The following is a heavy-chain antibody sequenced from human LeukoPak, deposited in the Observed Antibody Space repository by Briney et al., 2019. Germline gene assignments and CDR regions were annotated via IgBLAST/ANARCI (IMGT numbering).Heavy chain of an antibody. CDR3: ARAVIMTTVTFDN. Sequence: SQTLSLTCTVSGGSISSGGYYWRWIRQHPGKGLEWIGYIYYSGSTYYNPSLKSRVTISVDTSKNQFSLKLSSVTAADTAVYYRARAVIMTTVTFDNWGQGTLVTVSS. D-gene: IGHD4-17*01. J-gene: IGHJ4*02. CDR2: IYYSGST. CDR1: GGSISSGGYY. V-gene: IGHV4-31*03.